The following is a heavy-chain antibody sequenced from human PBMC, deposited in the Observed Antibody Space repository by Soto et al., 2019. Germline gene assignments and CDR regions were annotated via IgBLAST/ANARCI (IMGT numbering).Heavy chain of an antibody. Sequence: QVQLQESGPGLVKPSETLSLTCTVSGGSISSYYWSWIRQPPGKGLEWIGYIYYSGSTNYNPSLKSRVTISVDTSKNQFSLKLSSVTAADTAVYYCARGGRYCSSTSCLHFDYWGQGTLVTVSS. D-gene: IGHD2-2*01. V-gene: IGHV4-59*01. CDR1: GGSISSYY. J-gene: IGHJ4*02. CDR2: IYYSGST. CDR3: ARGGRYCSSTSCLHFDY.